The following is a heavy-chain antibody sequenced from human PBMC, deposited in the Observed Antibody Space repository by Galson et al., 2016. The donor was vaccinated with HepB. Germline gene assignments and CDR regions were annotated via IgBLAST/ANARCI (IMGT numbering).Heavy chain of an antibody. CDR3: ARDRFFVVAPAAGTFDV. CDR1: GFRFSEHY. V-gene: IGHV3-7*04. Sequence: SLRLSCAASGFRFSEHYMDWVRQTPGKGLEWVANIKQDGREKFYVDSVKGRFTISRDNAKSSLYLQLNRLRVEDTALYYCARDRFFVVAPAAGTFDVWGQGRMVTVSS. CDR2: IKQDGREK. D-gene: IGHD2-2*01. J-gene: IGHJ3*01.